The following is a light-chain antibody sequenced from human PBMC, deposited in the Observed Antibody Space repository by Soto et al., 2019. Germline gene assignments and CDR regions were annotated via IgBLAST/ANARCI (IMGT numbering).Light chain of an antibody. CDR3: QQYGVSPT. CDR2: AAS. V-gene: IGKV3-20*01. J-gene: IGKJ4*01. Sequence: ETLLAQTRATQSVTAGESASLWCRASQSGSSNLAWYQQKSGQAPRLLIYAASTRATRIPDRFSGSGSGIDFTLSSIRLEAEPPSGYYRQQYGVSPTCGGGTRVDIK. CDR1: QSGSSN.